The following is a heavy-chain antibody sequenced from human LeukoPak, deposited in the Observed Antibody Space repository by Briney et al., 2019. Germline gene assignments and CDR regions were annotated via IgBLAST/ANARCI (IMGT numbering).Heavy chain of an antibody. CDR3: ARVDDILTADYYYGMDV. CDR1: GSTFTGYY. V-gene: IGHV1-2*02. J-gene: IGHJ6*02. CDR2: INPNSGGT. Sequence: GASVKVSCKASGSTFTGYYMHWVRQAPGQGLEWMGWINPNSGGTDYAQKFQGRVTITADESTSTAYMELSSLRSEDTAVYYCARVDDILTADYYYGMDVWGQGTTVTVSS. D-gene: IGHD3-9*01.